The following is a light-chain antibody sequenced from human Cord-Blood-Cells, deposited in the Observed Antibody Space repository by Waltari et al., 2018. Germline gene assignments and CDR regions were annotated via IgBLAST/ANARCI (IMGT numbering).Light chain of an antibody. J-gene: IGLJ3*02. Sequence: QSALPQPPSASGSPGQSVTISSTGTSSDVGGSNYVAWYPQHPGKAPKLTSYEFSKRPSGVPDLFSASKSATGASLTVSGLESEDEADYYCSSYAGSNNSVFGGGTKLTVL. CDR3: SSYAGSNNSV. V-gene: IGLV2-8*01. CDR2: EFS. CDR1: SSDVGGSNY.